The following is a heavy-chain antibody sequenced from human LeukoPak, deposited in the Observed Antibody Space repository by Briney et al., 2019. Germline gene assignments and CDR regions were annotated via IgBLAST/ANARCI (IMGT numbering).Heavy chain of an antibody. D-gene: IGHD6-13*01. CDR2: ISGSGGST. CDR3: AKDQYSSSWYYFDY. V-gene: IGHV3-23*01. J-gene: IGHJ4*02. CDR1: GFPFSSYW. Sequence: GGSLRLSCAASGFPFSSYWMNWVRQAPGKGLEWVSAISGSGGSTYYADSVKGRFTISRDNSKNTLYLQMNSLRVEDTAVYCCAKDQYSSSWYYFDYWGQGTLVTVSS.